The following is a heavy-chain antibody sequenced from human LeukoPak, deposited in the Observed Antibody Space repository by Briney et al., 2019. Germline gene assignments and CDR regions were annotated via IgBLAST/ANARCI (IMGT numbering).Heavy chain of an antibody. CDR3: ARVPAYGGKNRYFDL. V-gene: IGHV1-46*03. CDR1: GYTFTSYY. Sequence: ASVKVSCKASGYTFTSYYMHWVRQAPGRGLEWMGIINPSGGSTSYAQKFQGRVTMTRDTSTSTVYMELSSLRSEDTAVYYCARVPAYGGKNRYFDLWGRGTLVTVSS. CDR2: INPSGGST. J-gene: IGHJ2*01. D-gene: IGHD4-23*01.